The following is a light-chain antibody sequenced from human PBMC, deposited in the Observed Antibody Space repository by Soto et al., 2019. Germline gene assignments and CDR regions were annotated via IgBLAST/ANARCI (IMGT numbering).Light chain of an antibody. CDR2: KAS. CDR3: QQYHSYPLT. V-gene: IGKV1-5*03. Sequence: DIQMTQSPSTLSASVGERVTITCRASQSISAWLAWYQQKPGKAPKLLIYKASNVESGVPSRFSCSGSGTEFPLTISSLQPDDFATYYCQQYHSYPLTFGQGTRLEIK. J-gene: IGKJ5*01. CDR1: QSISAW.